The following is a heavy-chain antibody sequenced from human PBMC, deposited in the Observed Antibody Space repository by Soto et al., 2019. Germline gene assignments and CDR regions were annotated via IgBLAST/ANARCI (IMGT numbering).Heavy chain of an antibody. CDR1: GGSISSGAYS. Sequence: SETLSLTCAVSGGSISSGAYSWSWIRQPPGKGLEWIGSIYYSGNTYYTPSLKSRVTISVDTSKNQFSLKLSSVTAADTAVYYCAREGGRYCSGGSCQVDYWGQGTLVTVSS. J-gene: IGHJ4*02. D-gene: IGHD2-15*01. V-gene: IGHV4-39*02. CDR2: IYYSGNT. CDR3: AREGGRYCSGGSCQVDY.